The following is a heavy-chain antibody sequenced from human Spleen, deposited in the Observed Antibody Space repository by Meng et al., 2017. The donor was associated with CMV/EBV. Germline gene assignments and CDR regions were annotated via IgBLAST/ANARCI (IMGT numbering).Heavy chain of an antibody. V-gene: IGHV3-20*03. CDR2: INWNGGST. CDR1: GFTCDDYG. CDR3: ARGRTIFGVANFDY. D-gene: IGHD3-3*01. Sequence: AFGFTCDDYGMSWVRQAPGKGLEWVSGINWNGGSTGYADSVKGRFTISRDNAKNSLYLQMNSLRAEDTALYYCARGRTIFGVANFDYWGQGTLVTVSS. J-gene: IGHJ4*02.